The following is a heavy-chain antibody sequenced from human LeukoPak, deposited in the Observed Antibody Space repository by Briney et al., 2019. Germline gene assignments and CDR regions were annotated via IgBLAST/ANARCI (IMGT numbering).Heavy chain of an antibody. J-gene: IGHJ6*02. D-gene: IGHD4-11*01. V-gene: IGHV4-59*01. CDR1: GGSLSGCH. Sequence: NPSETLSLTCTVYGGSLSGCHWSWIRQPPGKGLEWIGYIYYSGNTEYNPSLKSRVTISVDTSKNQFSLKLSSVTAADTAVYYCARPMTTEGYYGMDVWGQGTTVTVSS. CDR2: IYYSGNT. CDR3: ARPMTTEGYYGMDV.